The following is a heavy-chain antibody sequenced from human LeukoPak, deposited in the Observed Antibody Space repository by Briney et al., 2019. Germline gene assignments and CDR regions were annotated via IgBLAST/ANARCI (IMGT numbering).Heavy chain of an antibody. CDR1: GFTFSSYD. J-gene: IGHJ4*02. V-gene: IGHV3-13*01. Sequence: GGSLRLSCAASGFTFSSYDMHWVRHATGKGLEWVSAIGTAGDTYYPGSVKGRFTISRENAKNSLYLQMNSLRAGDTAVYYCARGGEAADDFDYWGQGTLVTVSS. CDR3: ARGGEAADDFDY. D-gene: IGHD2-15*01. CDR2: IGTAGDT.